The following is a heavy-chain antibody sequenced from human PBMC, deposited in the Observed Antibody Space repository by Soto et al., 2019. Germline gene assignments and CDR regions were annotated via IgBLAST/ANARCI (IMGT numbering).Heavy chain of an antibody. CDR2: ISAYNGNT. CDR1: GYTFTSYG. D-gene: IGHD3-9*01. CDR3: ARVMYYDILTGSPYNWFDP. V-gene: IGHV1-18*01. Sequence: ASVKVSCTASGYTFTSYGIIWVRQAPGQGLEWMGWISAYNGNTNYAQKLQGRVTMTTDTSTSTAYMELRSLRSDDTAVYYCARVMYYDILTGSPYNWFDPWGQGTLVTVSS. J-gene: IGHJ5*02.